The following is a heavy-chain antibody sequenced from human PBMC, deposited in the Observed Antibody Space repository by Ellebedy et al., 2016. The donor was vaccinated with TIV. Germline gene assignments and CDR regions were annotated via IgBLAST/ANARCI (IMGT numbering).Heavy chain of an antibody. CDR3: ARARSSGWLHTPDY. D-gene: IGHD6-19*01. J-gene: IGHJ4*02. Sequence: AASVKVSCKASGYTFSSYYMHWVRQAPGQGLEWMGIINPSGGSTTFAQRLQGRVTMTRDTSTSTVYMELSSLRSEDTAVYYCARARSSGWLHTPDYWGQGTLVTVSS. CDR2: INPSGGST. CDR1: GYTFSSYY. V-gene: IGHV1-46*04.